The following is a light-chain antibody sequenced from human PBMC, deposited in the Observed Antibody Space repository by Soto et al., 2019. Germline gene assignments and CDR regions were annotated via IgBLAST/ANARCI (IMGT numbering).Light chain of an antibody. V-gene: IGKV1-39*01. CDR1: QTIRVY. CDR3: QRIVGTRYT. Sequence: DIQMTQSPSSLSASVGDTVIITCRASQTIRVYLNWYQQKPGKAPKPLIYATSTLFSGVPSRFSGSGSGTVYTHAITSLQSEHCATSYSQRIVGTRYTFGGGTKVEIK. CDR2: ATS. J-gene: IGKJ2*01.